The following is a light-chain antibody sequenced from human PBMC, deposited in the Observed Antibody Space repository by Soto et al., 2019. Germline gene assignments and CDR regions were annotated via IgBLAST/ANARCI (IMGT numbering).Light chain of an antibody. V-gene: IGLV2-14*01. CDR2: EVT. J-gene: IGLJ2*01. Sequence: QSALTQPASVSGSPGQSITISCTGTSSDVGGYNYVSWYQQHPDKAPKLMIYEVTNRPSGVSDRFSGSKSGNTASLTISGLQAEDEADYYCSSYTSSGTLVFGGGTKLTV. CDR1: SSDVGGYNY. CDR3: SSYTSSGTLV.